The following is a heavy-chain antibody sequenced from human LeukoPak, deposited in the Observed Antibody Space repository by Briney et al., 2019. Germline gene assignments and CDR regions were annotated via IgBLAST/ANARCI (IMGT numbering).Heavy chain of an antibody. CDR2: TYYRSKWYN. D-gene: IGHD6-19*01. CDR1: GDSVSSKNGA. Sequence: SQTLSLTCVVSGDSVSSKNGAWNWIRQSPSRGLEWLRRTYYRSKWYNNYAESMEGRMTISQDTSKNQCSLHLNSVTPDDTAVYYCARDFVTTGWHTFDYGGQGTLVTVSS. V-gene: IGHV6-1*01. J-gene: IGHJ4*02. CDR3: ARDFVTTGWHTFDY.